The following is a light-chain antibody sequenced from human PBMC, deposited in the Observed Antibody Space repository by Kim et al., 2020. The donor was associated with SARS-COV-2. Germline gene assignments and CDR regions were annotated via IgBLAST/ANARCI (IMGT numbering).Light chain of an antibody. CDR1: SSDVGGYNY. CDR2: DVS. Sequence: GQSITSSCTGTSSDVGGYNYVSWYQQHPGKAPKLMIYDVSNRPSGVSNRFSGSKSGNTASLTISGLQAEDEADYYCSSFTSSITLVFGTGTKVTVL. CDR3: SSFTSSITLV. J-gene: IGLJ1*01. V-gene: IGLV2-14*03.